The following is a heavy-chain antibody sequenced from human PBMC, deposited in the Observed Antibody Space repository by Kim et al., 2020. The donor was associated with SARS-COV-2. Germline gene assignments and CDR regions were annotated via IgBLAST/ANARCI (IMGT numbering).Heavy chain of an antibody. CDR1: GFTFSNAW. D-gene: IGHD3-22*01. CDR2: IKSKTDGGTT. Sequence: GGSLRLSCAASGFTFSNAWMSWVRQAPGKGLEWVGRIKSKTDGGTTDYAAPVKGRFTISRDDSKNTLYLQMNSLKTEDTAVYYCTTYDSPKGAFDIWGQGTMVTVSS. CDR3: TTYDSPKGAFDI. J-gene: IGHJ3*02. V-gene: IGHV3-15*01.